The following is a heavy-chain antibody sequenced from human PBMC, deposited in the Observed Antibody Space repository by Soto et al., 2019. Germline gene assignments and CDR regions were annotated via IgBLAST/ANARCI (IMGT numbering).Heavy chain of an antibody. CDR2: IDPSDSYT. Sequence: PGESLKISCKGSGYSFTSYWISWVRQMPGKGLEWMGRIDPSDSYTNYSPSFQGHVTISADKSISTAYLQWSSLKASDTAMYYCAGTFIAAAGMGVWGQGTMVTVSS. CDR1: GYSFTSYW. J-gene: IGHJ3*01. CDR3: AGTFIAAAGMGV. V-gene: IGHV5-10-1*01. D-gene: IGHD6-13*01.